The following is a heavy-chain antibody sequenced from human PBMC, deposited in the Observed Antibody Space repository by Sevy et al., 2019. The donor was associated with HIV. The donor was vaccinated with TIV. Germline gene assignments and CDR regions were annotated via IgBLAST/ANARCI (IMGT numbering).Heavy chain of an antibody. D-gene: IGHD4-17*01. J-gene: IGHJ1*01. CDR3: ARDGLYGGNFEYFQH. V-gene: IGHV3-23*01. CDR2: ITGSSTTI. CDR1: GFTFSNYA. Sequence: GGSLRLSCAASGFTFSNYALTWVRQAPGMGLDWVSSITGSSTTIYYADSVKGRFTVSRDNSNNTLYLHINSLRAEDTAVYYCARDGLYGGNFEYFQHWGQGTLVTVSS.